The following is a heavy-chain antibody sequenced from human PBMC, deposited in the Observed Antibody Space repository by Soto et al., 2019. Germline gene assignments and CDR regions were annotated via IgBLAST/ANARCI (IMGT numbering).Heavy chain of an antibody. J-gene: IGHJ6*02. CDR1: GGTNSGYA. CDR3: ARDGRGRYDFWSGYYDPRTANGMDV. CDR2: IIPIFGTA. V-gene: IGHV1-69*05. D-gene: IGHD3-3*01. Sequence: SVKVSCKTSGGTNSGYAISWVRQAPGQGLEWMGGIIPIFGTANYAQKLQGRVTMTTDTSTSTAYMELRSLRSDDTAVYYCARDGRGRYDFWSGYYDPRTANGMDVWGQGTTVTVSS.